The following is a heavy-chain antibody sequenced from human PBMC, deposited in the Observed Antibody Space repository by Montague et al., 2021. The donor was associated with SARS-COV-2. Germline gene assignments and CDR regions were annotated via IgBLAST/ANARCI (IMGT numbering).Heavy chain of an antibody. V-gene: IGHV4-4*07. CDR2: IHLAKKN. J-gene: IGHJ4*02. CDR1: GDAELRRR. Sequence: SETLSLTCSVSGDAELRRRSEEHTPEPQSPLKFVCRIHLAKKNNFGPFFSSRLTMSADTSKNQFSLKLTSVTAADMAIYFCARDRFDFGAGRQGTIDFWGQGTLVTVSS. CDR3: ARDRFDFGAGRQGTIDF. D-gene: IGHD3-10*01.